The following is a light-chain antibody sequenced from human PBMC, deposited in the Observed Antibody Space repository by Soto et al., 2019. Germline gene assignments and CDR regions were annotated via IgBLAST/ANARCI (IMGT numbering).Light chain of an antibody. J-gene: IGKJ1*01. CDR1: QSVSNNY. Sequence: EIVLTQSPATLSLSPGERAALSCGASQSVSNNYLAWYQQKPGLAPRLLIYDASRRATGIPDRFSGSGSGADVILSISRLEPEDFAVYYCQQYGSSPWTFGQGTKVEFK. V-gene: IGKV3D-20*01. CDR3: QQYGSSPWT. CDR2: DAS.